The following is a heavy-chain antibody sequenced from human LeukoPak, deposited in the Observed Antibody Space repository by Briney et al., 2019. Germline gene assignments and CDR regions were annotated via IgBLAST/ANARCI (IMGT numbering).Heavy chain of an antibody. Sequence: GASVKVSCKASGYTFTSYAMNWVRQAPGQGLEWMGWINTNTGNPTYAQGFTGRFVFSLDTSVSTAYLQISRLKAEDTAVYYCARLRGRGIAVAGTGHAFDIWGQGTMVTVSS. CDR2: INTNTGNP. J-gene: IGHJ3*02. CDR1: GYTFTSYA. D-gene: IGHD6-19*01. V-gene: IGHV7-4-1*02. CDR3: ARLRGRGIAVAGTGHAFDI.